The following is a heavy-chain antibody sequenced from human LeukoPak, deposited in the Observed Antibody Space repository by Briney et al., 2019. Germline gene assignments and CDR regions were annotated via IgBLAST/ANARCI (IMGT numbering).Heavy chain of an antibody. CDR2: ISSGGTTI. V-gene: IGHV3-11*04. CDR1: GLRFSDYY. D-gene: IGHD5-18*01. CDR3: ARGGQLWAHFDY. Sequence: SGGSLRLSCAASGLRFSDYYVSWIRQAPGKGLEWVSYISSGGTTIYYADYADSVKGRFTISRDPAKNSLYLQMNSLRAEDTAVYYCARGGQLWAHFDYWGQGTLVTVSS. J-gene: IGHJ4*02.